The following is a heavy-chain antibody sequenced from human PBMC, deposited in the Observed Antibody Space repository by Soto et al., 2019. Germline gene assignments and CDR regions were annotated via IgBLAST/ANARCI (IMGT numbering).Heavy chain of an antibody. V-gene: IGHV5-10-1*01. CDR2: IDPSDSYT. J-gene: IGHJ6*02. CDR1: GYSFTSYW. D-gene: IGHD6-6*01. Sequence: GESLKISCKGSGYSFTSYWISWVRQMPGKGLEWMGRIDPSDSYTNYSPSFQGHVTISADKPISTAYLQWSSLKASDTAMYYCARGTYSSSFAAYYYYGMDVWGQGTTVTVSS. CDR3: ARGTYSSSFAAYYYYGMDV.